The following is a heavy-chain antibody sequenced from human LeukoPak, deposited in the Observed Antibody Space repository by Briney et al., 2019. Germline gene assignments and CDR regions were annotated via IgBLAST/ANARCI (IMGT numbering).Heavy chain of an antibody. V-gene: IGHV3-23*01. CDR2: ISDSGGST. Sequence: PGGPLRLSCAASGFTFSSYAMNWVRQAPGKGLEWVSAISDSGGSTYYADSVKGRFTISRDNSKNTLYLQMNSLRAEDTAVYYCAKSPTGDQLLYCDYWGQGTLVTVSS. CDR1: GFTFSSYA. J-gene: IGHJ4*02. CDR3: AKSPTGDQLLYCDY. D-gene: IGHD2-2*01.